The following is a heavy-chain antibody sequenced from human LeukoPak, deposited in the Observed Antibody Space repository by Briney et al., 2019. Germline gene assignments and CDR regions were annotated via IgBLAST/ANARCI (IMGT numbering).Heavy chain of an antibody. CDR3: ARTGIAVAVDYYFDY. CDR1: GFTFSSYT. Sequence: GGSLRLSCAASGFTFSSYTMHWVRQAPGKGLEWVTVISSDGGDKYYADSVKGRFTISRDNSKNTLYLQMNSLRAEDTAVYYCARTGIAVAVDYYFDYWGQGTLVTVSS. V-gene: IGHV3-30-3*01. D-gene: IGHD6-19*01. CDR2: ISSDGGDK. J-gene: IGHJ4*02.